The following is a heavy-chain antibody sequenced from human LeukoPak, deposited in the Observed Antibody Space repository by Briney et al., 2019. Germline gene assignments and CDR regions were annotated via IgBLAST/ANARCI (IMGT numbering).Heavy chain of an antibody. D-gene: IGHD3-10*01. CDR2: ISYDGSNK. CDR1: GFTFSSYG. J-gene: IGHJ4*02. V-gene: IGHV3-30*18. CDR3: AKDYRQGFGELFGY. Sequence: PGGSLRLSCAASGFTFSSYGMHWVRQAPGKGLEWVAVISYDGSNKYYADSVKGRFTISRDNSKNTLYLQMNSLRAEDTAVYYCAKDYRQGFGELFGYWGQGTLVTVSS.